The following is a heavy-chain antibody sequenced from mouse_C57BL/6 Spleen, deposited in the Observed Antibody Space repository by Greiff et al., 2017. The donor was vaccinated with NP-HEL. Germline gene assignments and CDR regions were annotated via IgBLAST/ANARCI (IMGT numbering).Heavy chain of an antibody. CDR1: GYTFTSYW. CDR2: IDPSDSYT. D-gene: IGHD2-10*01. Sequence: QVQLQQSGAELVKPGASVKLSCKASGYTFTSYWMQWVKQRPGQGLEWIGEIDPSDSYTNYNQKFKGKATLTVDTSSSTAYMQLSSLTSEDSAVYYCATPYYGNSWNWFAYWGQGTLVTVSA. J-gene: IGHJ3*01. V-gene: IGHV1-50*01. CDR3: ATPYYGNSWNWFAY.